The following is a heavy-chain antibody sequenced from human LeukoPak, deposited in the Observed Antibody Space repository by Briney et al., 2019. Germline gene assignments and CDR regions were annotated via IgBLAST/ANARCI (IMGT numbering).Heavy chain of an antibody. V-gene: IGHV1-2*02. CDR2: IDPNSEDT. D-gene: IGHD2-2*01. Sequence: ASVKVSCKASAYTFSDYYLHWVRQAPGQRPEWMGGIDPNSEDTEYAQKFQGRVAMTRVRSISTAYMELSRLTSDDTAVYYCARRCRNGLDAFDIWGQGTMVTVSS. J-gene: IGHJ3*02. CDR3: ARRCRNGLDAFDI. CDR1: AYTFSDYY.